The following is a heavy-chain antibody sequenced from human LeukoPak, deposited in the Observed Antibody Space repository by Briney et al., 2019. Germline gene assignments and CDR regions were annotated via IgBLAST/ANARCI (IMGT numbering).Heavy chain of an antibody. CDR2: ISRGAIDI. CDR3: TKEVWGSYPD. Sequence: QPGRSLRLSCAASGFPFGIYAMTWVRQAPGKGLEWVSAISRGAIDIYYADSVQGRFTISRDDSKNAVYLQMNNLRSEDTAVYYCTKEVWGSYPDWGQGTLVTVSS. D-gene: IGHD3-16*02. CDR1: GFPFGIYA. J-gene: IGHJ4*02. V-gene: IGHV3-23*01.